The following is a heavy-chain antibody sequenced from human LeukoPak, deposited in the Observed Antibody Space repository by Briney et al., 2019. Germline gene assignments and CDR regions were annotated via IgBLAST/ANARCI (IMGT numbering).Heavy chain of an antibody. V-gene: IGHV3-53*01. Sequence: GGSLRLSCAASGFTVRNNYVSWVRQAPGKGLEWVSFIYSGGSTHYADSVKGRFTISRDNSKNTVYLQMNSLRAEDAAVYYCARDYDYIWGSYFGYWGQGTLVTVSS. D-gene: IGHD3-16*01. CDR1: GFTVRNNY. J-gene: IGHJ4*02. CDR3: ARDYDYIWGSYFGY. CDR2: IYSGGST.